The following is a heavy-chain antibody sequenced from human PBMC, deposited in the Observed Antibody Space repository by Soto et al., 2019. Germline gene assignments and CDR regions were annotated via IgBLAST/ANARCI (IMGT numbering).Heavy chain of an antibody. CDR2: ISSGGGTT. Sequence: EVQLLESGGDLVQPGGSLRLSCAASGFTFSSNAMTWVRQAPGKGLEWVAVISSGGGTTDYAASVKGRFTSSRNNYKNTLHLQMNRLRAEATAAYYCAKGGGAACQRVPFQFWGEGTLVTVSS. D-gene: IGHD6-6*01. V-gene: IGHV3-23*01. J-gene: IGHJ4*02. CDR3: AKGGGAACQRVPFQF. CDR1: GFTFSSNA.